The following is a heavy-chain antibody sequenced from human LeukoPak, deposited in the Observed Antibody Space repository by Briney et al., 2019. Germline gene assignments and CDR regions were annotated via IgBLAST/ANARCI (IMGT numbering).Heavy chain of an antibody. V-gene: IGHV3-30-3*01. CDR2: ISYDRSNR. Sequence: GGSLRLSCAASGFTFSSYAMHWVRQAPGKGLEWVAVISYDRSNRYYADSVKGRFTISRDNSKNTLYLQMNSLRAEDTAVYYCARREALTGYSHLDYWGQGTLVTVSS. CDR1: GFTFSSYA. D-gene: IGHD3-9*01. J-gene: IGHJ4*02. CDR3: ARREALTGYSHLDY.